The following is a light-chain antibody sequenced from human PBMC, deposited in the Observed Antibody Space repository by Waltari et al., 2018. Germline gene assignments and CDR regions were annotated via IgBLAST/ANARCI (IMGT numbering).Light chain of an antibody. V-gene: IGLV1-36*01. Sequence: QSVLTQPPSVSEAPRQRVTISCSGSISNIGNNAVNWYQQLPGKAPKLLIYYDDLLPSGVSDRFSGSKSGTSASLAISGLQFEDEAEYYCAAWDDSLNGRVFSGGTKLTVL. J-gene: IGLJ3*02. CDR2: YDD. CDR3: AAWDDSLNGRV. CDR1: ISNIGNNA.